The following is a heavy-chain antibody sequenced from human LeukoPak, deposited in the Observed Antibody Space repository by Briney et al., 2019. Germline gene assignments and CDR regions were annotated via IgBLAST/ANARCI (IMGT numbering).Heavy chain of an antibody. D-gene: IGHD3-10*01. CDR1: GGSISSSNW. CDR2: IYHSGST. CDR3: VRERPLGDGYYYYGMDV. Sequence: PSETLSLTCAVSGGSISSSNWWSWVRQPPGKGLEWIGEIYHSGSTNYNPSLKSRFTISVDKSKNQFSLKLRSVTAADTAVYYCVRERPLGDGYYYYGMDVWGKGTTVTVSS. J-gene: IGHJ6*04. V-gene: IGHV4-4*02.